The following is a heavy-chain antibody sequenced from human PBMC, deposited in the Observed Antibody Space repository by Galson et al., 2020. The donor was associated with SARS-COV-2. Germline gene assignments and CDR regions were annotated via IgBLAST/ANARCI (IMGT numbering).Heavy chain of an antibody. D-gene: IGHD3-9*01. Sequence: RGSLRLSCAASGFTFSSYGMHWVRQAPGKGLEWVAVIWYDGSNKYYADSVKGRFTISRDNSKNTLYLQMNSLRAEDTAVYYCAKDLSAHILTGYPGAFDAFDIWGQGTMVTVSS. J-gene: IGHJ3*02. V-gene: IGHV3-33*06. CDR1: GFTFSSYG. CDR2: IWYDGSNK. CDR3: AKDLSAHILTGYPGAFDAFDI.